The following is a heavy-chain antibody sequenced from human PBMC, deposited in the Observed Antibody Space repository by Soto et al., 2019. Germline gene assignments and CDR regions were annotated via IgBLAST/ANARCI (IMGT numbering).Heavy chain of an antibody. CDR3: ARGGIFGAVSAPAFDI. J-gene: IGHJ3*02. D-gene: IGHD3-3*01. CDR2: IYHSGST. Sequence: PSETLSLTCAVSGGSISSGGYSWSWIRQPPGKGLEWIGYIYHSGSTYYNPSLKSRVTISVDRSKNQFSLKLSSVTAADTAVYYCARGGIFGAVSAPAFDIWGQGTMVTVSS. CDR1: GGSISSGGYS. V-gene: IGHV4-30-2*01.